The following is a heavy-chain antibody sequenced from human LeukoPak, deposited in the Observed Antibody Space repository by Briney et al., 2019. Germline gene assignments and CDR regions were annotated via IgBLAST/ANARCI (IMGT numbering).Heavy chain of an antibody. CDR1: GFTFSSYA. V-gene: IGHV3-23*01. Sequence: PGGSLTLTCAASGFTFSSYAMSWIRQAPGKGLEWVSAISGSGSSTYYPDPVKGRFTTVRNTTKKILLQQMTMTTADAAALYYCAKVQLGGVDYYYYMVVWGKGTTVTVSS. CDR3: AKVQLGGVDYYYYMVV. D-gene: IGHD3-16*01. J-gene: IGHJ6*03. CDR2: ISGSGSST.